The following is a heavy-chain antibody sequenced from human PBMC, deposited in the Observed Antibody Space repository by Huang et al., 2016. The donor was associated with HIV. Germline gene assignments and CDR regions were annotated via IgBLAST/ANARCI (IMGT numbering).Heavy chain of an antibody. Sequence: QVQLVQSGAEVKKPGSSVKVSCKASGGTFSTYAISWARQAPGQGLEWMGGIIPILGTANYAQKFQGTVTIIADEFTSTAYIELSSLRSEDTALYYCARGRTRSSLYDSYYGLDVWGQGTTVTVSS. CDR3: ARGRTRSSLYDSYYGLDV. CDR1: GGTFSTYA. CDR2: IIPILGTA. V-gene: IGHV1-69*01. D-gene: IGHD6-6*01. J-gene: IGHJ6*02.